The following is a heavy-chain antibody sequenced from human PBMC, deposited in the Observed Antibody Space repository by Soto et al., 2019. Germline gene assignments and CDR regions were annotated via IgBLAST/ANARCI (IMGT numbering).Heavy chain of an antibody. V-gene: IGHV4-39*01. CDR2: VYYAGST. D-gene: IGHD6-13*01. J-gene: IGHJ4*02. CDR1: GGSISTDSHY. CDR3: GRLVGNSWIDY. Sequence: PSETLSLTCTVSGGSISTDSHYWGWIRQPPGKGLEWIGSVYYAGSTYKNPSLHSRGTINPDTSQNQFSLHLTSVTPEDTAVYYCGRLVGNSWIDYWGQGTLVTVSS.